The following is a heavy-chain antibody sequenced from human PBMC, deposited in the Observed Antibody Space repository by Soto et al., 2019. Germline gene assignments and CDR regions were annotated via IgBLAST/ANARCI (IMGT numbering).Heavy chain of an antibody. Sequence: EVQLVESGGGRVKPGGSLRLSCEASGFTFSSYSMNWVRQAPGQWLEWVSSISSSSSYIYYADSVRGRFTISRDNARNSLYLQMTSLRDEDAAVYYCARDSGYSSGWYKPREYYYVMDVWGQGTTVTVSS. CDR3: ARDSGYSSGWYKPREYYYVMDV. V-gene: IGHV3-21*01. CDR1: GFTFSSYS. D-gene: IGHD6-13*01. J-gene: IGHJ6*02. CDR2: ISSSSSYI.